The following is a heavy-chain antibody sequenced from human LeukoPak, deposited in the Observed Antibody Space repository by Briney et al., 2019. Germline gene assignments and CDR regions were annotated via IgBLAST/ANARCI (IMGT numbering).Heavy chain of an antibody. CDR2: IIPIFGTA. V-gene: IGHV1-69*13. J-gene: IGHJ4*02. CDR3: ARTAPSGSSDFDY. CDR1: GGTFSSYA. Sequence: ASVKVSCKASGGTFSSYAIGWVRQAPGQGLEWMEGIIPIFGTANYAQKFQGRVTITADESTSTAYMELSSLRSEDTAVYYCARTAPSGSSDFDYWGQGTLVTVSS. D-gene: IGHD1-26*01.